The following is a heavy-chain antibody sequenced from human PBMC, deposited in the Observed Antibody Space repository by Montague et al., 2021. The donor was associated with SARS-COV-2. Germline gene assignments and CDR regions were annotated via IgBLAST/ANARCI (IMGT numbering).Heavy chain of an antibody. Sequence: CAASGFTFSSYEMNWLRQAPGKGLEWVSYISSSGITIYYADSVKGRFTISRDNAKNSLYLQMNSLRAEDTAVYYCARDNYYYDTSGYPDYWGQGTLVTVSA. J-gene: IGHJ4*02. D-gene: IGHD3-22*01. CDR1: GFTFSSYE. CDR3: ARDNYYYDTSGYPDY. CDR2: ISSSGITI. V-gene: IGHV3-48*03.